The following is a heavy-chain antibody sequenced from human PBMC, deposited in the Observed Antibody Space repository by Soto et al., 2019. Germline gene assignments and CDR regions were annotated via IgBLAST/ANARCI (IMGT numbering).Heavy chain of an antibody. V-gene: IGHV1-18*01. CDR3: ARGGVGSTSGWFDP. CDR1: GYTFTSYG. J-gene: IGHJ5*02. D-gene: IGHD1-26*01. Sequence: QVKLVQSGAEVKKPGASVTVSCRASGYTFTSYGISWVRQAPGQGLEWMGWITAYNGNTHYAQKLQGRVTMTTDTSTNTAYMELRSLRSDDTAVYYCARGGVGSTSGWFDPWGQGTLVTVSS. CDR2: ITAYNGNT.